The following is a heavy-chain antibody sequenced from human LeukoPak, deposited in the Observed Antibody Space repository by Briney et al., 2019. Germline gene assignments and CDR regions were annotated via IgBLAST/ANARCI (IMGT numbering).Heavy chain of an antibody. CDR1: GGSISSYY. J-gene: IGHJ6*03. D-gene: IGHD3-22*01. Sequence: SETLSLTCTVSGGSISSYYWSWIRQPPGKGLEWIGYIYYSGSTNYSPSLKSRVTISVDTSKNQFSLKLSSVTAADTAVYYCARLWMGYYYDSSGYYAPGGYYYYYMDVWGKGTTVTVSS. V-gene: IGHV4-59*08. CDR3: ARLWMGYYYDSSGYYAPGGYYYYYMDV. CDR2: IYYSGST.